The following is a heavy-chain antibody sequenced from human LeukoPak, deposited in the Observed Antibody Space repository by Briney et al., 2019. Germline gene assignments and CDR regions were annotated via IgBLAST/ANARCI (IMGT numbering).Heavy chain of an antibody. Sequence: QPGGSLRLSCAASGFTFSSYGMHWVRQAPGKGLEWVAFIRYDGSNKYYADSVKGRFTISRDNSKNTLYLQMNSLRAEDTAVYYCAKDGQREPDFYNYYMDVWGKGTTVTVSS. CDR2: IRYDGSNK. D-gene: IGHD6-25*01. J-gene: IGHJ6*03. CDR1: GFTFSSYG. CDR3: AKDGQREPDFYNYYMDV. V-gene: IGHV3-30*02.